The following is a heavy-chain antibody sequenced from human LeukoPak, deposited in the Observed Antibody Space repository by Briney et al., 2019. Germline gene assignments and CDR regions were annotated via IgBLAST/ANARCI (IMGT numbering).Heavy chain of an antibody. CDR1: GFTFSSYA. J-gene: IGHJ4*02. Sequence: GGSLRLSCAASGFTFSSYAMSWVRQAPGKVLEWVSAISGSGGSAYYADSVKGRFTISRDNSKNTLYLQMNSLRAEDTAVYYCAKFPTYGELDCWGQGTLVTVSS. D-gene: IGHD4-17*01. V-gene: IGHV3-23*01. CDR2: ISGSGGSA. CDR3: AKFPTYGELDC.